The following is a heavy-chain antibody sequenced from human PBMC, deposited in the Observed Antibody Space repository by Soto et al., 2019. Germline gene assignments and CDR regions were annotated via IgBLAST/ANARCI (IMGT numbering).Heavy chain of an antibody. D-gene: IGHD2-2*01. CDR3: ARAELGYCSSTSCYFPLRNYYYGMDV. V-gene: IGHV3-33*01. Sequence: QVQLVESGGGVVQPGRSLRLSCAASGFTFSSYGMHWVRQAPGKGLEWVAVIWYDGSNKYYADSVKGRFTISRDNSKNTLYLQMNSLRAEDTAVYYCARAELGYCSSTSCYFPLRNYYYGMDVWGQGTTVTVSS. CDR1: GFTFSSYG. CDR2: IWYDGSNK. J-gene: IGHJ6*02.